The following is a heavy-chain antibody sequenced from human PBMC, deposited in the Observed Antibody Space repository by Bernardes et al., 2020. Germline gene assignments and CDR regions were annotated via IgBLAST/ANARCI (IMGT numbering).Heavy chain of an antibody. J-gene: IGHJ4*02. D-gene: IGHD3-10*01. CDR1: GFPVNNNF. CDR2: IYSGGNT. CDR3: AKNYPRFDN. V-gene: IGHV3-53*01. Sequence: GGSLRLSCAASGFPVNNNFVTWVRQAPGKDLEWVSVIYSGGNTYYADSVKGRFTISRDNSQNTVYLQMNSLRAEDTAMYYCAKNYPRFDNWGQGTLVTVSS.